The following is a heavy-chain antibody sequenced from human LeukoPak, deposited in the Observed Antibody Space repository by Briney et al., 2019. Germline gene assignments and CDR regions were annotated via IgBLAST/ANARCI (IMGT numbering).Heavy chain of an antibody. CDR3: ARGSRYYDFWSGYYTGSPVINGMDV. Sequence: PSETLSLTCTVSGGSISSGDYYWSWIRQPPGEGLEWIGYIYYSGSTYYNPSLKSRVTISVDTSKNQFSLKLSSVTAADTAVYYCARGSRYYDFWSGYYTGSPVINGMDVWGQGTTVTVSS. V-gene: IGHV4-30-4*01. D-gene: IGHD3-3*01. CDR2: IYYSGST. J-gene: IGHJ6*02. CDR1: GGSISSGDYY.